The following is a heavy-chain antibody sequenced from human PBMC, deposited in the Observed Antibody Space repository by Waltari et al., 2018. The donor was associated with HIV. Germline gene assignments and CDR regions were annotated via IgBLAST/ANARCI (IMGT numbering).Heavy chain of an antibody. CDR1: GFTCMRYS. J-gene: IGHJ5*01. CDR2: LSWSSEST. CDR3: AKGGSHLTIFEAWFDS. Sequence: EVQLLESGGGWVKPGSSRSRSWGDSGFTCMRYSFHGVRQAPVKGLESVSVLSWSSESTDYADSVKCRFIISRDNVNNSRYLQMNSLRIEDTAFYYCAKGGSHLTIFEAWFDSWGQGTLVTVSS. D-gene: IGHD3-3*01. V-gene: IGHV3-9*01.